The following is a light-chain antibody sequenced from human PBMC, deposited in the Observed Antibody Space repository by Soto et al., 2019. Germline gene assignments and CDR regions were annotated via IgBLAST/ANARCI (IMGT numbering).Light chain of an antibody. J-gene: IGLJ2*01. Sequence: QLVLTQSPSASASLGASVKLTCTLSRGHSSYAIAWHQQQPEKGPRYLMKLNSDGSHSKGDGILDRFSGSSSGAERYLTISSLQSEDEADYYCQTWGTDIVVFGGGTKVTVL. CDR1: RGHSSYA. V-gene: IGLV4-69*01. CDR3: QTWGTDIVV. CDR2: LNSDGSH.